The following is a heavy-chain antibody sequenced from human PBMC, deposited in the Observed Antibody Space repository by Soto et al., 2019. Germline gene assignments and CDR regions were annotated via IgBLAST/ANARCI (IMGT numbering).Heavy chain of an antibody. CDR2: INAYNGNT. CDR1: GYTFTSYG. Sequence: QVQLVQSGAEVKKPGASVKVSCKASGYTFTSYGISWVRQAPGQGLEWMGWINAYNGNTNYAQKLQGRVTMTTATPTTTAYMELRSLGSADTAVYYCARVLPPFDPWGQGTLVTVSS. V-gene: IGHV1-18*01. J-gene: IGHJ5*02. CDR3: ARVLPPFDP.